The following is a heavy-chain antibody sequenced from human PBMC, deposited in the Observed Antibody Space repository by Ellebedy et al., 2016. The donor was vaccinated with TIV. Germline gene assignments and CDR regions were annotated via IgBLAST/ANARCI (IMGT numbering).Heavy chain of an antibody. Sequence: KVSXXGSGYSFTSYWISWVRQMPGKGLEWMGRIDPSDSYTNYSPSFQGHVTISADKSISTAYLQWSSLKASDTAMYYCARHTILGMSNWFDPWGQGTLVTVSS. CDR3: ARHTILGMSNWFDP. J-gene: IGHJ5*02. D-gene: IGHD3-9*01. CDR2: IDPSDSYT. V-gene: IGHV5-10-1*01. CDR1: GYSFTSYW.